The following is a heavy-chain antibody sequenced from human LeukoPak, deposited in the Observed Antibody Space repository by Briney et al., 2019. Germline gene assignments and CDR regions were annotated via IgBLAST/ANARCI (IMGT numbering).Heavy chain of an antibody. D-gene: IGHD5-18*01. J-gene: IGHJ4*02. CDR1: GGSISSYY. CDR2: IYYSGST. Sequence: SETLSLTCTVSGGSISSYYWSWIRQPPGKGLEWIGNIYYSGSTNYNPSLKSRVTISIDTSKNQFSLKLSSVTAADTAVYYCAKQGYSYGYFDYWGQGTLVTVSS. V-gene: IGHV4-59*08. CDR3: AKQGYSYGYFDY.